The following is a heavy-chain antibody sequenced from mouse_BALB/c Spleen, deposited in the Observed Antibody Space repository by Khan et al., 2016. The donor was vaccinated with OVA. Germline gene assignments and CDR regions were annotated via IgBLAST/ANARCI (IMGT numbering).Heavy chain of an antibody. CDR1: GYTFTTYW. D-gene: IGHD2-3*01. Sequence: VKLQESGAELATPGASVKMSCKASGYTFTTYWMHWVQQRPGQGLEWIGYIDPSTGYTEYTQQFKDKATLPTDKYSSTAYMQLRSLNSADSAVSYCARKGRDGICADGGQGTLVTVSA. V-gene: IGHV1-4*01. CDR2: IDPSTGYT. CDR3: ARKGRDGICAD. J-gene: IGHJ3*01.